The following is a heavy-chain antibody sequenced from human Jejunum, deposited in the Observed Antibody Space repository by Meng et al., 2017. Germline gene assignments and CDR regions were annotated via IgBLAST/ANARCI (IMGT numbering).Heavy chain of an antibody. Sequence: GGSLRLSCAASGFTFSSYAMSWVRQVPGKGLEWVSVISDSGGRTYYADSVKGRFTISRDNSINTLYLQMDSLRAEDTAIYYCAKGQTHSWYYFDTWGQGTLVTVSS. J-gene: IGHJ4*02. CDR1: GFTFSSYA. CDR3: AKGQTHSWYYFDT. V-gene: IGHV3-23*01. CDR2: ISDSGGRT. D-gene: IGHD6-13*01.